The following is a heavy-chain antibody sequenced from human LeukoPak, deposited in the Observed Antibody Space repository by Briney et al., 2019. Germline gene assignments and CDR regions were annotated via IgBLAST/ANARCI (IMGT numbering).Heavy chain of an antibody. D-gene: IGHD3-10*01. CDR2: ISGSGGDT. CDR3: AKDLGGEGGSGFPGY. CDR1: GFAFSSYA. V-gene: IGHV3-23*01. J-gene: IGHJ4*02. Sequence: GGSLRLSCAASGFAFSSYAMSWVRQAPGKGLEWVSAISGSGGDTYYADSVKGRFTISRDNSKNTLYLRMNSLRVEDAAVYYCAKDLGGEGGSGFPGYWGQGTLVTVSS.